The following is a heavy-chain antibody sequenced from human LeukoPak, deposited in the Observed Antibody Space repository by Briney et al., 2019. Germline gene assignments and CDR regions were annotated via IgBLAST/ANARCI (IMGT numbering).Heavy chain of an antibody. Sequence: RSLRLSCAASGFTFSSYGMHWVRQAPGKGLEWVAVIWYDGSNKYYADSVKGRFTISRDNSKNTLYLQMNSLRAEDTAVYYCAREGSDSSSWYGWFDPWGQGTLVTVSS. CDR3: AREGSDSSSWYGWFDP. D-gene: IGHD6-13*01. CDR1: GFTFSSYG. V-gene: IGHV3-33*01. J-gene: IGHJ5*02. CDR2: IWYDGSNK.